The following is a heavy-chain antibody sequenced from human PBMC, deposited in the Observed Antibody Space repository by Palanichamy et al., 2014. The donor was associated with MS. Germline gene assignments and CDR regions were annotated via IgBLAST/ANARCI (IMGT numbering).Heavy chain of an antibody. V-gene: IGHV3-7*01. CDR3: AGGGVKAGDY. CDR2: IKEDGSDK. D-gene: IGHD3-16*01. J-gene: IGHJ4*02. CDR1: AFTFSSYW. Sequence: EVHLVESGGGLVQPGGSLRLSCAASAFTFSSYWMSWVRQAPGKGLEWVANIKEDGSDKYYVDSVKGRFTISRDNAKNSLYLQMNSLRVEDTAVYYCAGGGVKAGDYWGQGTLVTVSS.